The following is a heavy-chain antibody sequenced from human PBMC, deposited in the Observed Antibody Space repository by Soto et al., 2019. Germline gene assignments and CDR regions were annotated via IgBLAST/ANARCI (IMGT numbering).Heavy chain of an antibody. CDR3: ARLIIAAAGTSGMDV. J-gene: IGHJ6*02. CDR1: Y. CDR2: IYYSGST. D-gene: IGHD6-13*01. Sequence: YWGWIRQPPGKGLEWIGSIYYSGSTYYNPSLKSRVTISVDTSKNQFSLKLSSVTAADTAVYYCARLIIAAAGTSGMDVWGQGTTVTVSS. V-gene: IGHV4-39*01.